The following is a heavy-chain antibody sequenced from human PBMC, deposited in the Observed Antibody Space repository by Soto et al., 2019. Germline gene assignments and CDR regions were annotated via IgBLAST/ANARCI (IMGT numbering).Heavy chain of an antibody. Sequence: PSETLSLTCPVYGGSVSNQTYYWSWIRQPPGKRLEWIGYVYYSGTTNYNPSLKSRVTISVDLSKNQFSLRLSSVTTADTALYYCARTTAVPNTLRSRYFFDYWGQGTLVTVSS. D-gene: IGHD4-17*01. CDR3: ARTTAVPNTLRSRYFFDY. CDR2: VYYSGTT. J-gene: IGHJ4*02. CDR1: GGSVSNQTYY. V-gene: IGHV4-61*01.